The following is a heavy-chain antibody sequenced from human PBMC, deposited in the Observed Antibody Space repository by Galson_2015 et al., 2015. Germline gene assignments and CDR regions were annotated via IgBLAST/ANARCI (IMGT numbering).Heavy chain of an antibody. V-gene: IGHV4-30-2*01. CDR1: GGSISSGGYS. CDR2: IYHSGST. J-gene: IGHJ6*02. D-gene: IGHD6-6*01. Sequence: TLSLTCAVSGGSISSGGYSWSWIRQPPGKGLEWIGYIYHSGSTYYNPSLKSRVTISVDRSKNQFSLKLSSVTAADTAVYYCARFPILEYSSSRYYYYGMDVWGQGTTVTVSS. CDR3: ARFPILEYSSSRYYYYGMDV.